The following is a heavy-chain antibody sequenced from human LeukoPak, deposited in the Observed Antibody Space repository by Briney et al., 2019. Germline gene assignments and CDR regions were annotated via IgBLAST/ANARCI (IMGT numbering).Heavy chain of an antibody. CDR3: ARDRDYMGWFDP. CDR1: GYTFTGYY. CDR2: INPNSGGT. J-gene: IGHJ5*02. V-gene: IGHV1-2*02. Sequence: ASVKVSCKASGYTFTGYYMHWVRQAPGQGLEWMGWINPNSGGTNYAQKFQGRVTMTRDTSISTAYMELSRLRSDDTAVYYCARDRDYMGWFDPWGQGTLVTVSS. D-gene: IGHD4-11*01.